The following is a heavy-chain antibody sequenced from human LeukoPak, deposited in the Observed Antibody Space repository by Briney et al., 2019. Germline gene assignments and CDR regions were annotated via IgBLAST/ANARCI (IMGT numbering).Heavy chain of an antibody. Sequence: GRSLRLSCAASGFTFSSYGMHWVRQAPGKGLEWVAVISYDGSNKYYADSVKGRFTISRDNSKSTLYLQMNSLRAEDTAVYYCAKDGREYGDYACDYWGQGTLVTVSS. D-gene: IGHD4-17*01. CDR1: GFTFSSYG. CDR2: ISYDGSNK. J-gene: IGHJ4*02. CDR3: AKDGREYGDYACDY. V-gene: IGHV3-30*18.